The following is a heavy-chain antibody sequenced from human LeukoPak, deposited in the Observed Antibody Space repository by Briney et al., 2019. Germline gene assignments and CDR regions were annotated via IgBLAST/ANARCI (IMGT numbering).Heavy chain of an antibody. CDR3: ARRKDYYDSSGYYFDAFDI. CDR1: GGSISSGSYY. V-gene: IGHV4-61*02. Sequence: SQTLSLTCTVSGGSISSGSYYWSWIRQPAGKGLEWIGRIYTSGSTNYNPSLKSRVTISVDTSKNQFSLKLSSVTAADTAVYYCARRKDYYDSSGYYFDAFDIWGQGTMVTVSS. CDR2: IYTSGST. J-gene: IGHJ3*02. D-gene: IGHD3-22*01.